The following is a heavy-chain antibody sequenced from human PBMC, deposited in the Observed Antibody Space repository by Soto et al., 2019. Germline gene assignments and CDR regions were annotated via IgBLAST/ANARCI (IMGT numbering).Heavy chain of an antibody. CDR2: IIPILGSA. Sequence: QVQLVQSGAEVKKPGSSVKVSCKASGGPFSNYVISWVRQAPGQGLEWMGGIIPILGSANYAQKFQDRVTITADESTSTTYMELSSLRSEDAAVYYCASRERVGAFDIWGQGTMVTVSS. V-gene: IGHV1-69*01. CDR3: ASRERVGAFDI. D-gene: IGHD1-26*01. CDR1: GGPFSNYV. J-gene: IGHJ3*02.